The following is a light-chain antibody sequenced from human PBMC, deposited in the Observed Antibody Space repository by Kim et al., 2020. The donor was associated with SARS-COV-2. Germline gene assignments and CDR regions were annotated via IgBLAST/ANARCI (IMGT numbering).Light chain of an antibody. CDR2: EAS. V-gene: IGKV3-20*01. J-gene: IGKJ2*01. Sequence: PGERSTRSCRASQSVSSSYLGWYQQKPGQGPRLLIYEASTRAPGIPDRFSGSASGTTFTLTISRLEPEDFAVYYCQQYGTSMYTFGQGTKLEI. CDR1: QSVSSSY. CDR3: QQYGTSMYT.